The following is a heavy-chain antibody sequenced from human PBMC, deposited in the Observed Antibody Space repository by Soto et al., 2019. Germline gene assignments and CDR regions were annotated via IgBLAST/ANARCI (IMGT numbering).Heavy chain of an antibody. D-gene: IGHD2-2*01. Sequence: GGSLRLSCTASGFTFGDYAMSWFRQAPGKGLEWVGFIRSKAYGGTTEYAASVKGRFTISRDDSKSIAYLQMNSLKTEDTAVYYCTRDCSSTSCPHTSHYYYYYGMDVWGQGTTVTVSS. CDR3: TRDCSSTSCPHTSHYYYYYGMDV. CDR1: GFTFGDYA. CDR2: IRSKAYGGTT. J-gene: IGHJ6*02. V-gene: IGHV3-49*03.